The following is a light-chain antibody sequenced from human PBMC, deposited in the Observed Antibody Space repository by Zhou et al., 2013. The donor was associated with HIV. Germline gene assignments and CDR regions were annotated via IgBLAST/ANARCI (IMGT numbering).Light chain of an antibody. CDR1: QTVTANF. CDR2: GAS. Sequence: EIVLTQSPGTLSLSRGARATLSCRASQTVTANFVAWYQQKPGQRPRLIMYGASSRATGIPDRFSGTASGTDFTLTISRLEPEDFGMYYCQQYGSSLWTFGQGTKVEIK. V-gene: IGKV3-20*01. CDR3: QQYGSSLWT. J-gene: IGKJ1*01.